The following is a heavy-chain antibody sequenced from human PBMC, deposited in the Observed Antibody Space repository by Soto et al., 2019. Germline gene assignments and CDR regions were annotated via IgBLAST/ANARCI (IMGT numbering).Heavy chain of an antibody. CDR1: GGLITSGSYY. D-gene: IGHD1-1*01. J-gene: IGHJ5*02. CDR2: ISYSGST. CDR3: ARGRNSNDGDHNWFDP. Sequence: PSETLSLTCTVSGGLITSGSYYWGWIRQPPGKGLEWIGSISYSGSTYYNPSLKSRVTISRDTSKNQFSLKLSSVTAADTAVYYCARGRNSNDGDHNWFDPWGQGTLVTVSS. V-gene: IGHV4-39*02.